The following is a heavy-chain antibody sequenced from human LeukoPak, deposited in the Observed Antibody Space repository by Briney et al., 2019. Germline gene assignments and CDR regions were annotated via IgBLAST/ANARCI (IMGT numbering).Heavy chain of an antibody. D-gene: IGHD6-13*01. CDR1: GGSISSSSYY. V-gene: IGHV4-39*01. Sequence: PSETLSLTCTVSGGSISSSSYYWGWIRQPPGKGLEWIGSIYYSGSTYYNPSLKSRVTISVDTSKNQFSLKLSSVTAADTAVYYCARPGSSSWYRVPNPMYFDLWGRGTLVTVSS. CDR2: IYYSGST. J-gene: IGHJ2*01. CDR3: ARPGSSSWYRVPNPMYFDL.